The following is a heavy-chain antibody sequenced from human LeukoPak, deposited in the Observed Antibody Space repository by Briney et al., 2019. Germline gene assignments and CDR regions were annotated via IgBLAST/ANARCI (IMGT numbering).Heavy chain of an antibody. Sequence: SETLSLTCTVSGGSISRYYWSWIRQPPGKGLEWIGSIYYSGSTYYNPSLKSRVTISVDTSKNQFSLKLSSVTAADTAVYYCARQPSTVTNWFDPWGQGTLVTISS. V-gene: IGHV4-59*08. CDR3: ARQPSTVTNWFDP. CDR1: GGSISRYY. D-gene: IGHD4-17*01. CDR2: IYYSGST. J-gene: IGHJ5*02.